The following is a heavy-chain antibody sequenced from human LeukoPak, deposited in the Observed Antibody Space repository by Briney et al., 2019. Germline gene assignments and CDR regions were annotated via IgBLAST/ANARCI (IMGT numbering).Heavy chain of an antibody. J-gene: IGHJ4*02. CDR3: AKPGEASNYYFDY. D-gene: IGHD2-21*01. V-gene: IGHV3-23*01. Sequence: PGGSLRLSCTASGFTFGDYAMSWVRQAPGKGLEWVSTVRVNGRSTYYADSVKGRFTISRDNSKNTLYLQMNSLRAEDTALYYCAKPGEASNYYFDYWGQGALVTVSS. CDR2: VRVNGRST. CDR1: GFTFGDYA.